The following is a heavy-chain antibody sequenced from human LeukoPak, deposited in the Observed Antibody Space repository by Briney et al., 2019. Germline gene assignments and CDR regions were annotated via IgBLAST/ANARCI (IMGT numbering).Heavy chain of an antibody. Sequence: GGSLRLSCAASGFTFSSYEMNWVRQAPGKGLEWVSYISSSGSTIYYADSVKGRFTISRDNAKNSLYLQMNSLRAEDTAVYYCARDRYVVVPAAMGPLNYYYYGMDVWGKGTPVTVSS. CDR1: GFTFSSYE. CDR2: ISSSGSTI. V-gene: IGHV3-48*03. CDR3: ARDRYVVVPAAMGPLNYYYYGMDV. J-gene: IGHJ6*04. D-gene: IGHD2-2*01.